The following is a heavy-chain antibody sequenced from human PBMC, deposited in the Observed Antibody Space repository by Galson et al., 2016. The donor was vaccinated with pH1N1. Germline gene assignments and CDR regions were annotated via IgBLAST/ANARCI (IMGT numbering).Heavy chain of an antibody. J-gene: IGHJ6*03. D-gene: IGHD3-10*01. CDR1: GFTFSSYS. CDR3: ARDQGGYGSGSFPAYYYYMDV. Sequence: SLRLSCAASGFTFSSYSMNWVRQAPGKGLEWVSYISSSSSTIYYADSVKGRFTISRDNAKNSLYLQMNSLRAEDTAVYYCARDQGGYGSGSFPAYYYYMDVWDKGTTVTVSS. V-gene: IGHV3-48*04. CDR2: ISSSSSTI.